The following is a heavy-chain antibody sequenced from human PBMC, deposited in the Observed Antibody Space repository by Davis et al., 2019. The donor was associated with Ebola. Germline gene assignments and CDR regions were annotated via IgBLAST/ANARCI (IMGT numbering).Heavy chain of an antibody. J-gene: IGHJ3*02. CDR2: ISYDGDNR. CDR1: GFTFSSYG. D-gene: IGHD3-3*01. V-gene: IGHV3-30*03. CDR3: ARGSVRFVEWLPQNAFDM. Sequence: GGSLRLSCAASGFTFSSYGMHWVRQAPGKGLEWVAVISYDGDNRYYADSVKGRFTISRENSKNTLYLQMNSLRTEDTAVYYCARGSVRFVEWLPQNAFDMWGQGTMVTVSS.